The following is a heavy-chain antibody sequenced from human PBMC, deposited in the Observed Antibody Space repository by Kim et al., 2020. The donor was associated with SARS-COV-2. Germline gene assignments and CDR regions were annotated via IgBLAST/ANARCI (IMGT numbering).Heavy chain of an antibody. D-gene: IGHD5-18*01. CDR3: ARGYRRYYYQGLDV. V-gene: IGHV3-33*01. J-gene: IGHJ6*02. Sequence: YAASVKGRFNISRDDSKRTLILQMNSLRAEDSAVYYCARGYRRYYYQGLDVWGQGTTVTVSS.